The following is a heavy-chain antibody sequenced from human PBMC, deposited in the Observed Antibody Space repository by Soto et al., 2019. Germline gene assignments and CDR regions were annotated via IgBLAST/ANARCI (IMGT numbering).Heavy chain of an antibody. CDR1: SGSISSSYW. Sequence: QVQLQESGPGLVKPSGTLSLTCDVSSGSISSSYWWSWVRQPPGKGLEWIGQIDLGGGASYNPSLRSRVTISVDKSKSQFSLRLPSVTAADTALYYCARHKVSDFGFDYWGQGTLVTVSS. CDR2: IDLGGGA. CDR3: ARHKVSDFGFDY. V-gene: IGHV4-4*02. D-gene: IGHD2-21*01. J-gene: IGHJ4*02.